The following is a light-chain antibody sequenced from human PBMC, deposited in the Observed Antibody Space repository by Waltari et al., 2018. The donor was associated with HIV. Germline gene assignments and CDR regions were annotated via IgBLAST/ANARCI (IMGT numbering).Light chain of an antibody. CDR2: SDD. J-gene: IGLJ7*01. CDR3: ASWDDRVNGAV. CDR1: RSSIGSNP. V-gene: IGLV1-44*01. Sequence: QSVLTQPPSASGTPGRRVTISCSGTRSSIGSNPVSWYQHLPGMAPRLLIYSDDQRPSGVPERFSGSKSGASASLAISWLHSEDEGDYYCASWDDRVNGAVFGGGTQLTVL.